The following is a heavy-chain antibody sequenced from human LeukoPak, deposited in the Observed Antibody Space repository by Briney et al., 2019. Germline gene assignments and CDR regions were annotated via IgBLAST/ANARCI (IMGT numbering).Heavy chain of an antibody. J-gene: IGHJ6*03. Sequence: SVKVSCKASGGTFSSYTISWVRQAPGQGLEWMGRIIPILGIANYAQKFQGRVTITADKSTSTAYMELSSLRSEDTAVYYCAREGPYSSGWYGDYYYYMDVWGKGTAVTVSS. CDR1: GGTFSSYT. CDR2: IIPILGIA. V-gene: IGHV1-69*04. CDR3: AREGPYSSGWYGDYYYYMDV. D-gene: IGHD6-19*01.